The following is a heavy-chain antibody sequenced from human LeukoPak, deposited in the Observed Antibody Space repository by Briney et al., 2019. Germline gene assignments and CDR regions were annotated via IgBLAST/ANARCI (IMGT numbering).Heavy chain of an antibody. V-gene: IGHV3-23*01. J-gene: IGHJ4*02. D-gene: IGHD4-11*01. CDR1: GFIFSSYA. CDR2: ISGSGGRT. CDR3: AKDPTRNFDY. Sequence: PGGSLRLSCAASGFIFSSYAMSWVRQAPGKGLEWVSVISGSGGRTYYADSVKGRFTISRDNSKNTLYLQLNSLRAEDTAVYYCAKDPTRNFDYWGQGTLVTVSS.